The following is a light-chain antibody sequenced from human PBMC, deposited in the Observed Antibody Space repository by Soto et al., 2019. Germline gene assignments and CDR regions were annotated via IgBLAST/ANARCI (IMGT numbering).Light chain of an antibody. CDR1: QSISSE. J-gene: IGKJ2*01. V-gene: IGKV3-15*01. CDR2: SAS. CDR3: QQGHNWPLT. Sequence: EIVMTQSPATLSVSPGARATLSCRASQSISSELAWYQQKPGQPPRLLIYSASTRATGVPARFTGSGSGSEFTLTIRGLQSEDFAVYYCQQGHNWPLTFGQGTRLEI.